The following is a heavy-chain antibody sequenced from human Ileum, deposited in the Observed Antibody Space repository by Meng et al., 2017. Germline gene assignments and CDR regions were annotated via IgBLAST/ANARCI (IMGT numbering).Heavy chain of an antibody. Sequence: GESLKISCAASGFTFSNYVMHWVRQAPGKGLEWVATISYDGSYKYYPDSVKGRFTISRDNSENTLYLQMSSLRGEDTALYYCARDPALTDRPILCYFDSWGQGTLVTVSS. V-gene: IGHV3-30*04. CDR3: ARDPALTDRPILCYFDS. CDR2: ISYDGSYK. D-gene: IGHD3-10*01. CDR1: GFTFSNYV. J-gene: IGHJ4*02.